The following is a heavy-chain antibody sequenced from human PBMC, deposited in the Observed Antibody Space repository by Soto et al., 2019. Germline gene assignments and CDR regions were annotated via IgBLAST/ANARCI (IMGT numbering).Heavy chain of an antibody. Sequence: PGGSLRLSCAASGFTFSSYTMIWVRQAPGKGLEWVSVISGSGGNTYYTDSVKGRFTISRDNSKNTLYLQMNSLRAEDTAVYYCAKDLRTYYYGSGRLDAFDIWGQGTMVTVSS. CDR2: ISGSGGNT. V-gene: IGHV3-23*01. J-gene: IGHJ3*02. CDR3: AKDLRTYYYGSGRLDAFDI. CDR1: GFTFSSYT. D-gene: IGHD3-10*01.